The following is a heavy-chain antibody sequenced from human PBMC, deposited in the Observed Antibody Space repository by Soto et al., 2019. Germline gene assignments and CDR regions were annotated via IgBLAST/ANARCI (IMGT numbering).Heavy chain of an antibody. J-gene: IGHJ6*02. V-gene: IGHV3-33*01. CDR3: ARDRGHGYSYGTYYYYYGMDV. CDR1: GFTFSSHG. Sequence: QVQLVESGGGVVQPGRSLRLSCVASGFTFSSHGMHWVRQAPGKGLEWVAVIWFDGSKKYYAEAVKGRFTISRDKNTLDLQMNSLRVEDTAEYYCARDRGHGYSYGTYYYYYGMDVWGQGTTVTVS. CDR2: IWFDGSKK. D-gene: IGHD5-18*01.